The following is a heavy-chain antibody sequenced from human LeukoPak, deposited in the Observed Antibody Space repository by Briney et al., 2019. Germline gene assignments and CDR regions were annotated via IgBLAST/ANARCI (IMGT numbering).Heavy chain of an antibody. CDR2: IYTSGST. CDR3: ARERSAGTFHQEDIVVVPAAIRHRSFLDYYYYGMDV. J-gene: IGHJ6*02. D-gene: IGHD2-2*02. Sequence: PSETLSLTCTASGGSISSYYWSWIRQPPGKGLEWIGYIYTSGSTNYSPSLKSRVTMSVDTSKNQFSLKLSSVTAADTAVYYCARERSAGTFHQEDIVVVPAAIRHRSFLDYYYYGMDVWGQGTTVTVSS. CDR1: GGSISSYY. V-gene: IGHV4-4*08.